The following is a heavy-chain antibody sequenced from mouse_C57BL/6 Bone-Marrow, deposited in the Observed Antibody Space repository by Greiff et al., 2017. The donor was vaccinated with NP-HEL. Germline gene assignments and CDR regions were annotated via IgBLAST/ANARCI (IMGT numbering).Heavy chain of an antibody. CDR3: ADYYGRRAWFAY. V-gene: IGHV14-3*01. CDR2: IDPANGNT. J-gene: IGHJ3*01. CDR1: GFNIENTY. Sequence: VQLQQSVAELVRPGASVKLSCTASGFNIENTYMPWVKPRPEQGLEWIGMIDPANGNTKYAPKFQGKATITADTSSNTAYLQLSSLTSEDTAIYYCADYYGRRAWFAYWGQGTLVTVS. D-gene: IGHD1-1*01.